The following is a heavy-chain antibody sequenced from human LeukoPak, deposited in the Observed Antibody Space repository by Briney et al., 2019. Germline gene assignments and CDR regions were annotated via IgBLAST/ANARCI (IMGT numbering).Heavy chain of an antibody. J-gene: IGHJ6*02. CDR3: ARERAADYYGMDV. Sequence: ASVKVSCKASGYTFTSYAMHWVRQAPGQRLEGMGWSNAGNGNTKYSQEFQGRVTITRDTSASTAYMELSSLRSEDMAVYYCARERAADYYGMDVWGQGTTVTVSS. CDR2: SNAGNGNT. CDR1: GYTFTSYA. D-gene: IGHD6-13*01. V-gene: IGHV1-3*02.